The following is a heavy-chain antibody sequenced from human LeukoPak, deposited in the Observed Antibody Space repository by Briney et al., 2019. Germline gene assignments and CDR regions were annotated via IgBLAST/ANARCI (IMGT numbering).Heavy chain of an antibody. CDR2: ISGSGGST. Sequence: GKSLRLSCVASGFTFDDHAMHWVRQAPGKGLEWVSAISGSGGSTYYADSVKGRFTISRDNSKNTLYLQMDSLRAEDTAVYYCARENYDSSGYYFDYWGQGTLVTVSS. CDR1: GFTFDDHA. D-gene: IGHD3-22*01. J-gene: IGHJ4*02. V-gene: IGHV3-23*01. CDR3: ARENYDSSGYYFDY.